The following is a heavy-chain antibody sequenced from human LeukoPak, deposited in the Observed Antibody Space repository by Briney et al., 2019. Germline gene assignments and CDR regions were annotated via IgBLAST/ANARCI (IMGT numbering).Heavy chain of an antibody. J-gene: IGHJ6*02. CDR1: GGSISSYY. D-gene: IGHD3-3*01. CDR3: ARFSASGSGYYYYYGMDV. V-gene: IGHV4-59*01. Sequence: KPSETLSLTCTVSGGSISSYYWSWIRQPPGKGLEWIGYTYYSGSTNYNPSLKSRVTISVDTSKNQFSLKLSSVTAADTAVYYCARFSASGSGYYYYYGMDVWGQGTTVTVSS. CDR2: TYYSGST.